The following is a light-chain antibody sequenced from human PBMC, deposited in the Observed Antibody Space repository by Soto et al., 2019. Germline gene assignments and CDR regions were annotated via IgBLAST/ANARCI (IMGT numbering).Light chain of an antibody. CDR2: KAS. V-gene: IGKV1-5*03. CDR1: QSISTW. Sequence: DIQMTQSPSTLSASVGDRVTITCRASQSISTWLAWYQQKPGKAPKVLIYKASSVESGVPSMFSGSGSGTEFTLNISSLQPDDFATYYCQQYNSYSPTFGQGTKVEIK. J-gene: IGKJ1*01. CDR3: QQYNSYSPT.